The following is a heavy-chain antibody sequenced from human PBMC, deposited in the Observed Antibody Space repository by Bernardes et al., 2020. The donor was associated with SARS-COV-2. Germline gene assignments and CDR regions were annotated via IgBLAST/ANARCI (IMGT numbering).Heavy chain of an antibody. V-gene: IGHV1-2*04. CDR1: GYTFTGYY. CDR3: AREGGGWSDYYYGMDV. Sequence: ASVKVSCKASGYTFTGYYMHWVRQAPGQGLEWMGWINPNSGGTNYAQKFQGWVTMTRDTSISTAYMELSRLRSDDTAVYYCAREGGGWSDYYYGMDVWGQGTTVTVSS. D-gene: IGHD6-19*01. J-gene: IGHJ6*02. CDR2: INPNSGGT.